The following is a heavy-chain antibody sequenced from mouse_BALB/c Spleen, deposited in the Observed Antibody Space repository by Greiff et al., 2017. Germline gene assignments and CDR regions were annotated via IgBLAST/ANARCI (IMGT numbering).Heavy chain of an antibody. Sequence: EVKLVESGGGLVQPGGSRKLSCAASGFTFSSFGMHWVRQAPEKGLEWVAYISSGSSTIYYADTVKGRFTISRDNPKNTLFLQMTSLRSEDTAMYDCARWDSYFDDWGQGTTLTVSS. CDR3: ARWDSYFDD. CDR2: ISSGSSTI. V-gene: IGHV5-17*02. CDR1: GFTFSSFG. J-gene: IGHJ2*01. D-gene: IGHD3-3*01.